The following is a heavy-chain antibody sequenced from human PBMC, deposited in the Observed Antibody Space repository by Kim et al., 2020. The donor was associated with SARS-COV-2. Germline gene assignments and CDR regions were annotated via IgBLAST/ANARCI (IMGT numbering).Heavy chain of an antibody. D-gene: IGHD2-2*01. CDR3: ASSIHPSIRVVVPAAKYYYYYMDV. V-gene: IGHV4-34*01. Sequence: SETLSLTCAVYGGSFSGYYWSWIRQPPGKGLEWIGEINHSGSTNYNPSLKSRVTISVDTSKNQFSLKLSSVTAADTAVYYCASSIHPSIRVVVPAAKYYYYYMDVWGKGTTVTVSS. J-gene: IGHJ6*03. CDR1: GGSFSGYY. CDR2: INHSGST.